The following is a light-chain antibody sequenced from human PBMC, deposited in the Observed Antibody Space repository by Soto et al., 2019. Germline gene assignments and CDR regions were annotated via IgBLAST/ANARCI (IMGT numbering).Light chain of an antibody. CDR3: VAWDDSLNGVV. CDR1: SSNIGSNT. Sequence: QSVLTQPPSASGTPGQRVTISCSGSSSNIGSNTVNWYQQLPGTAPKLLIYSSNQRPSGVPDRFSGSKSGTSASLAISGLQSEDEADYYCVAWDDSLNGVVFGGGTKLTVL. CDR2: SSN. V-gene: IGLV1-44*01. J-gene: IGLJ2*01.